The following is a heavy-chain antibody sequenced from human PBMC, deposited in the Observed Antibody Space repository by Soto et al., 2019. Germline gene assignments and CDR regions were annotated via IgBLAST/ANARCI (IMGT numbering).Heavy chain of an antibody. V-gene: IGHV4-4*02. CDR2: IYHNGNT. CDR3: ASDRADVSLGYYFDY. D-gene: IGHD3-3*01. Sequence: QVQLQESGPGLVKPSETLSLTCTVSGDSISNKDWWTWVRQPPGKGLQWIGEIYHNGNTKYNPSLQSRVTISVDESKNQFYLKLTSLTAADTAVYFCASDRADVSLGYYFDYWGQGTLVTVSS. J-gene: IGHJ4*02. CDR1: GDSISNKDW.